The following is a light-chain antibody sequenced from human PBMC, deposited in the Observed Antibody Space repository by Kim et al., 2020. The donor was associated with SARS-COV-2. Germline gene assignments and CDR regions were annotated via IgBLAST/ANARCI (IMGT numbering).Light chain of an antibody. V-gene: IGKV3-15*01. J-gene: IGKJ1*01. Sequence: PVSPGERATLSCRASQSVSSNLAWYQQKPGQAPRLLIYGASSRATGIPARFSGSGSGTEFTLTISSLQSEDFAVYYCQQYNNWWTFGQGTKVDIK. CDR2: GAS. CDR3: QQYNNWWT. CDR1: QSVSSN.